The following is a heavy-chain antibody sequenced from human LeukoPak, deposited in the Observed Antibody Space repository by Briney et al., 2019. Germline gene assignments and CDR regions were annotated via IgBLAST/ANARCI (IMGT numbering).Heavy chain of an antibody. CDR3: ARDAQWAFDF. J-gene: IGHJ3*01. V-gene: IGHV3-48*02. CDR2: IRSSDTTI. Sequence: TGGSLRLSCAASGITFSSFSMNWVRQAPGKGLEWISYIRSSDTTIYYADSVKGRFTISTDNAKNSLYLQMNSLRDEDTAVYYCARDAQWAFDFWGQGTMVTVSS. CDR1: GITFSSFS. D-gene: IGHD6-19*01.